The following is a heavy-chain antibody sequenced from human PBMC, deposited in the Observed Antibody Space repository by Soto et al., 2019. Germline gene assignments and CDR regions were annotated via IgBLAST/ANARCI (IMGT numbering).Heavy chain of an antibody. CDR1: GFTFRNCA. CDR3: AKDREGYCCGTSCLYYFDY. Sequence: PGGSLRLSCAASGFTFRNCAMNWVRQAPGKGLEWVSTISNSGTTYYADSVKGRFTISRDTSKNTLYLQMNSLRADDTAVYYCAKDREGYCCGTSCLYYFDYWGQGALVTVSS. D-gene: IGHD2-2*01. J-gene: IGHJ4*02. V-gene: IGHV3-23*01. CDR2: ISNSGTT.